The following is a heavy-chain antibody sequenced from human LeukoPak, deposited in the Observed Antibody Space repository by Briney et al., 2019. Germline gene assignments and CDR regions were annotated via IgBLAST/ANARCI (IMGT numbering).Heavy chain of an antibody. CDR2: ISSSSSSYI. CDR1: GFTFSSYS. V-gene: IGHV3-21*04. Sequence: GGSLRLSCAASGFTFSSYSMNWARQAAGKGLEWVSSISSSSSSYIYYADSVKGRFTISRDNANSSLFLQMNSLRAEDTALYYCARDRGSNNYFDHWGQGTLVTVSS. J-gene: IGHJ4*02. D-gene: IGHD2-2*01. CDR3: ARDRGSNNYFDH.